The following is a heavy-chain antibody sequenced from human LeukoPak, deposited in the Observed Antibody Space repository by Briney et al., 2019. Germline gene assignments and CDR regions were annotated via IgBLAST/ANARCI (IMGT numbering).Heavy chain of an antibody. Sequence: ASVKVSCKASGYTFTSYDINWVRQATGQGLEWMGWMNPNSGNTGYAQKFQGRVTITRNTSISTAYMELSTLRSEDTAVYYCCGGGTHFDYWGQGTLVTVSS. D-gene: IGHD3-16*01. CDR1: GYTFTSYD. V-gene: IGHV1-8*03. CDR2: MNPNSGNT. CDR3: CGGGTHFDY. J-gene: IGHJ4*02.